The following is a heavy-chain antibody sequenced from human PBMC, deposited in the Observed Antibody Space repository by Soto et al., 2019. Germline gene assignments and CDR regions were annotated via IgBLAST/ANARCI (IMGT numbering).Heavy chain of an antibody. Sequence: SETLSLTCTVSGGSISTGGYYWSWIRQHPGKGLEWIGYIYYSGSTYYNPSLKSRVTISVDTSKNQFSLKLSSVTAADTAVYYCARGSAPYDILTGYYRNNWFDPWGHGTLVTVSS. CDR3: ARGSAPYDILTGYYRNNWFDP. CDR2: IYYSGST. V-gene: IGHV4-31*03. CDR1: GGSISTGGYY. D-gene: IGHD3-9*01. J-gene: IGHJ5*02.